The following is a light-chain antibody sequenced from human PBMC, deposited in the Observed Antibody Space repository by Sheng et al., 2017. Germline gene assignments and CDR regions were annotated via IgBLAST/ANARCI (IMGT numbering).Light chain of an antibody. V-gene: IGKV3-20*01. J-gene: IGKJ3*01. CDR1: QSVSSSY. CDR3: QQYGNSPLT. Sequence: EIVLTQSPGTLSLSPGERATLSCRASQSVSSSYLAWYRQKPGQAPRLLIYGTSSRATGIPDRFSGSGSGTDFTLTISRLEPEDFAVYYCQQYGNSPLTFGPGTKVDIK. CDR2: GTS.